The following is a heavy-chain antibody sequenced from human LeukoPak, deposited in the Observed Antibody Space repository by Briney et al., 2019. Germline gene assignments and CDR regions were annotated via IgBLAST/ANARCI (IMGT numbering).Heavy chain of an antibody. Sequence: GGSQRLSCAGSGFTFSSYGMHWVRQAPGKGLEWVAVISYDGSNKYYADSVKGRFTIYRDNSKNTLYLQMNSLRGEDTAVYYCAKERHSYRAYYFDYWGQGTLVTVSS. J-gene: IGHJ4*02. CDR1: GFTFSSYG. V-gene: IGHV3-30*18. CDR2: ISYDGSNK. D-gene: IGHD5-18*01. CDR3: AKERHSYRAYYFDY.